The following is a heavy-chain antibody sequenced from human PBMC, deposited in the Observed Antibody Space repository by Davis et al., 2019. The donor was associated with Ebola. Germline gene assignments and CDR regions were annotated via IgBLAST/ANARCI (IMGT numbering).Heavy chain of an antibody. J-gene: IGHJ6*02. CDR1: GGSISSGGYY. CDR2: IYYSGST. Sequence: SETLSLTCTVSGGSISSGGYYWSWIRQHPGKGLEWIGYIYYSGSTYYNPSLKSRVTISVDTSKNQFSLKLSSVTAADTAVYYCATLPTDYGDVYYYYGMDVWGQGTTVTVSS. V-gene: IGHV4-31*03. D-gene: IGHD4-17*01. CDR3: ATLPTDYGDVYYYYGMDV.